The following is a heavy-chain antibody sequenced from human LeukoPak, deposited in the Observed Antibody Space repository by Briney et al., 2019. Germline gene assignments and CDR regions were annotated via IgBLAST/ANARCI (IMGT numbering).Heavy chain of an antibody. CDR3: ARDRPWVVTAKGDY. CDR2: IDPNSGGT. Sequence: ASVKVSCMASGYTFTGYYMHWVRQAPGQGLEWMGWIDPNSGGTNYAQKFQGRVTMTRDTSISTAYMELSRLRSDDTAVYYCARDRPWVVTAKGDYWGQGTLVTVSS. V-gene: IGHV1-2*02. D-gene: IGHD2-21*02. CDR1: GYTFTGYY. J-gene: IGHJ4*02.